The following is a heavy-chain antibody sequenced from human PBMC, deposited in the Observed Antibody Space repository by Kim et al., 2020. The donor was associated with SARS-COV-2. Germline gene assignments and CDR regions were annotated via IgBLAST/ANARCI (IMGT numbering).Heavy chain of an antibody. Sequence: SVKVSCKASGGTFSSYAISWVRQAPGQGLEWMGGIIPIFGTANYAQKFQGRVTITADESTSTAYMELSSLRSEDTAVYYCAREDPPYYYGSGSYTDAFDIWGQGTMVTVSS. CDR1: GGTFSSYA. V-gene: IGHV1-69*13. CDR3: AREDPPYYYGSGSYTDAFDI. CDR2: IIPIFGTA. J-gene: IGHJ3*02. D-gene: IGHD3-10*01.